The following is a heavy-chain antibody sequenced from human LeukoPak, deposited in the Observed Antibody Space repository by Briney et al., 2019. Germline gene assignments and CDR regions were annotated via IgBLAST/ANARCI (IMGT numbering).Heavy chain of an antibody. CDR1: GFTFSSYG. CDR2: INHSGST. D-gene: IGHD3-9*01. CDR3: ARDRGQYVDWLLANY. J-gene: IGHJ4*02. V-gene: IGHV4-34*01. Sequence: GTLRLSCAASGFTFSSYGMSWIRQPPGKGLEWIGEINHSGSTNYNPSLKSRVTISVDTSKNQFSLKLSSVSAADTAVYYCARDRGQYVDWLLANYWGQGTLVTVSS.